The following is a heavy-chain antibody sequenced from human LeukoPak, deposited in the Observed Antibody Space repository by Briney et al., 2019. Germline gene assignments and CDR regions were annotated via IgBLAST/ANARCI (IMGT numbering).Heavy chain of an antibody. V-gene: IGHV4-34*01. CDR1: GGSFSGYY. J-gene: IGHJ4*02. CDR3: ARLRIAVAGKGDY. CDR2: INHSGST. D-gene: IGHD6-19*01. Sequence: RPSETLSLTCAVYGGSFSGYYWSWIRQPPGKGLEWIGEINHSGSTNYNPSLKSRVTISVDTSKNQFSLKLSSVTAADTAVYYCARLRIAVAGKGDYWGQGTLVTVSS.